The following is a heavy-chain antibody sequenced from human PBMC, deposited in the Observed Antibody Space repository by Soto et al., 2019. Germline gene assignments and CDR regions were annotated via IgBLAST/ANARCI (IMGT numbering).Heavy chain of an antibody. D-gene: IGHD1-1*01. Sequence: QVHLVQSGAEVKKPGASVKVSCKASGYTFTSYGITWVRQAPGQGLEWMGWISAHNGNTDYAQKRQGRVIVTRDTSTSTAYMELRSLISDVTALYYCARGRYGDYWGQGALVNVSS. J-gene: IGHJ4*02. CDR2: ISAHNGNT. CDR1: GYTFTSYG. V-gene: IGHV1-18*01. CDR3: ARGRYGDY.